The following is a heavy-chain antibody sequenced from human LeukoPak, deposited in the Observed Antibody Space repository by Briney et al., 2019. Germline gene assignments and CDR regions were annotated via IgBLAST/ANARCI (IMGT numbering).Heavy chain of an antibody. CDR2: MNPKNGNT. CDR1: GFTFTNYD. J-gene: IGHJ4*02. V-gene: IGHV1-8*01. Sequence: ASVKVSCKASGFTFTNYDINWVRQTSGQGLEWMGWMNPKNGNTGYAQKFQGRVTMTRDTSISTAYMELTDLRSEDTAVYYCARESRRGDYYDSSGSYDYWGQGTLVTVSS. D-gene: IGHD3-22*01. CDR3: ARESRRGDYYDSSGSYDY.